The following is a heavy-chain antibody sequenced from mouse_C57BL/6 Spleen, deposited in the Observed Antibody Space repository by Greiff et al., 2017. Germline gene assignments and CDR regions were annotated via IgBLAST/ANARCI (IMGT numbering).Heavy chain of an antibody. CDR3: ARSGYGSSSYWYFDV. V-gene: IGHV1-42*01. Sequence: EVKLMESGPELVKPGASVKISCKASGYSFTGYYMNWVKQSPEKSLEWIGEINPSTGGTTYNQKFKAKATLTVDKSSSTAYMQLKSLTSEDSAVYYCARSGYGSSSYWYFDVWGTGTTVTVSS. D-gene: IGHD1-1*01. J-gene: IGHJ1*03. CDR1: GYSFTGYY. CDR2: INPSTGGT.